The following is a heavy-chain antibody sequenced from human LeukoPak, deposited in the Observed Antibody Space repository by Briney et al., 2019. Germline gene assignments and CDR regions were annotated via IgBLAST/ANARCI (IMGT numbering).Heavy chain of an antibody. CDR3: ARGPELLWFGELLHLFDY. V-gene: IGHV1-2*02. J-gene: IGHJ4*02. CDR2: INPNSGGT. CDR1: GYTFTGYY. Sequence: ASVKVSCKASGYTFTGYYMHWARQAPGQGLEWMGWINPNSGGTNYAQKFQGRVTMTRDTSISTAYMELSRLRSDDTAVYYCARGPELLWFGELLHLFDYWGQGTLVTVSS. D-gene: IGHD3-10*01.